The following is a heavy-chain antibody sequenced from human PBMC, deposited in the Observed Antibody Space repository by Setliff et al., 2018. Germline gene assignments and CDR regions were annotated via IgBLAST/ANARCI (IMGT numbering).Heavy chain of an antibody. CDR1: GGSISSSSYY. D-gene: IGHD3-3*01. Sequence: SETLSLTCTVSGGSISSSSYYWGWIRQPPGKGLEWIGTVYHSGGTYYNPSLKSRVTMSVDTSKSQFSLKLSFVTAADTAVYFCARYDFWTGYYSGEGGNFDSWGQGTLVTVSS. J-gene: IGHJ4*02. V-gene: IGHV4-39*01. CDR2: VYHSGGT. CDR3: ARYDFWTGYYSGEGGNFDS.